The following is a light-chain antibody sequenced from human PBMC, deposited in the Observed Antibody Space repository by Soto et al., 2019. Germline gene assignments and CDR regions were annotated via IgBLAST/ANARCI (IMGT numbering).Light chain of an antibody. CDR3: SSFTSSTTYV. V-gene: IGLV2-14*01. CDR1: SSDVGNYNY. Sequence: CARTHVVSVNSAAVQARTIISTGTSSDVGNYNYVSWYQQHPGEVPKLIIFNVNNRPSGVSNRFSGSKSGNTASLTISGLQAEDEADYYCSSFTSSTTYVFGTGTKVTVL. CDR2: NVN. J-gene: IGLJ1*01.